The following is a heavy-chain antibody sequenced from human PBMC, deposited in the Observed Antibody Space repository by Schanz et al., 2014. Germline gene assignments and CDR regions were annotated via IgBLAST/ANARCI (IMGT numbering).Heavy chain of an antibody. D-gene: IGHD1-20*01. V-gene: IGHV3-15*04. J-gene: IGHJ3*02. CDR2: IENNANGATT. CDR3: TTFNNRDALYI. CDR1: GFTFSEVY. Sequence: EVRLVESGGGLVEPGVSLRLSCSGSGFTFSEVYMSWVRQAPGKGLEWVGRIENNANGATTDYAAPVKGRFTVSRDDSRNTLYLQMNTLRTDDTALYYCTTFNNRDALYIWGQGTMVSVSS.